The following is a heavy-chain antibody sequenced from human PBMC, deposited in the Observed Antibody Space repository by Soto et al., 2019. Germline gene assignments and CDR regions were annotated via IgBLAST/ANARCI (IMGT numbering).Heavy chain of an antibody. CDR1: GFTFTRYS. CDR3: ARESEDLTSKFDY. V-gene: IGHV3-21*06. Sequence: ILSCAASGFTFTRYSMNWVRQAPGKGLEWVSPISSTTNYIYYGDSMKGRLTISRDNAKNSLYLEMNSLRAEDTAVYYCARESEDLTSKFDYWGQGTLVTVSS. CDR2: ISSTTNYI. J-gene: IGHJ4*02.